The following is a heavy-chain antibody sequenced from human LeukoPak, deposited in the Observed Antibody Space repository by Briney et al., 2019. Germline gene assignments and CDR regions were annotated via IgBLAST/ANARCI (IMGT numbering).Heavy chain of an antibody. V-gene: IGHV1-8*01. Sequence: ASVKVSCKASGYTFTSYDINWVRQATGQGLEWMGWMNPNSGNTGYAQKFQGRVIMTRNTSISTAYMELSSLRSEDTAVYYCARGLVKVRFGHYYYYGMDVWGQGTTVTVSS. CDR1: GYTFTSYD. J-gene: IGHJ6*02. D-gene: IGHD3-3*01. CDR2: MNPNSGNT. CDR3: ARGLVKVRFGHYYYYGMDV.